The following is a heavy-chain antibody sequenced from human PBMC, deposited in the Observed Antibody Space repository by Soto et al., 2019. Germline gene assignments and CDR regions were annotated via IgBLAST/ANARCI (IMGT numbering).Heavy chain of an antibody. CDR1: GYSFTSYW. D-gene: IGHD2-2*01. J-gene: IGHJ6*02. V-gene: IGHV5-51*01. CDR2: IYPGDSDT. CDR3: ERHRDAHYYYYGMDV. Sequence: PGESLKISCKGSGYSFTSYWIGWVRQMPGKGLEWMGIIYPGDSDTRYSPSFQGQVTISADKSISTAYLQWSSLKASDTAMYYCERHRDAHYYYYGMDVWGQGTTVTVSS.